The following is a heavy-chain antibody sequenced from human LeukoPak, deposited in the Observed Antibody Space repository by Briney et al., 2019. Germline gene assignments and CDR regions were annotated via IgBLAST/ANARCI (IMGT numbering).Heavy chain of an antibody. Sequence: PSETLSLTCAAAGGSFNGYFWAWIRQPPGKGLEWITEINHSGVTNTKPSLQSRVTVAADTSKRQFSLKLTSVTAADTAVYYCARERAHDWYFDLWGRGTPVAVSS. CDR2: INHSGVT. CDR3: ARERAHDWYFDL. J-gene: IGHJ2*01. CDR1: GGSFNGYF. V-gene: IGHV4-34*01.